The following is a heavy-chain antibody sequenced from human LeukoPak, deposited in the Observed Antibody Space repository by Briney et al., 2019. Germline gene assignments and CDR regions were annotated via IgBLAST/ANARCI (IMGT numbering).Heavy chain of an antibody. CDR2: INPNSGGT. D-gene: IGHD3-3*01. CDR1: GYTFTSYG. J-gene: IGHJ5*02. CDR3: ARDGIDVLRFLEWFINWFDP. V-gene: IGHV1-2*02. Sequence: GASVKVSCKASGYTFTSYGISWVRQAPGQGLEWMGWINPNSGGTNYAQKFQGRVTMTRDTSISTAYMELSRLRSDDTAVYYCARDGIDVLRFLEWFINWFDPWGQGTLVTVSS.